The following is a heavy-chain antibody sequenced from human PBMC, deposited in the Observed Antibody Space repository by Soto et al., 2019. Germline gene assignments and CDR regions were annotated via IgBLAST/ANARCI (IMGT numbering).Heavy chain of an antibody. D-gene: IGHD5-12*01. CDR2: IYYSGST. Sequence: SETLSLTCTVSGGSISSGDYYWSWIRQPPGKGLEWIGYIYYSGSTYYNPSLKSRVTISVDTSKNQFSLKLSSVTAADTAVYYCAMNPHRSNSGYDLVDYLGQGTLVTVSS. CDR1: GGSISSGDYY. CDR3: AMNPHRSNSGYDLVDY. J-gene: IGHJ4*02. V-gene: IGHV4-30-4*01.